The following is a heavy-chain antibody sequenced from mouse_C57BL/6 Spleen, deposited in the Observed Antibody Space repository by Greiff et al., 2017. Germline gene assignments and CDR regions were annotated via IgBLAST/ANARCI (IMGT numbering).Heavy chain of an antibody. CDR1: GYTFTSYW. V-gene: IGHV1-69*01. CDR3: ASGKNYFDY. CDR2: IDPSDSYT. Sequence: QVQLQQPGAELVMPGASVKLSCKASGYTFTSYWMPWVKQRPGQGLEWIGEIDPSDSYTNYNQKFKGKSTLTVDKSSSTAYMQLSSLTSEDSAVYYCASGKNYFDYWGQGTTLTVSS. J-gene: IGHJ2*01.